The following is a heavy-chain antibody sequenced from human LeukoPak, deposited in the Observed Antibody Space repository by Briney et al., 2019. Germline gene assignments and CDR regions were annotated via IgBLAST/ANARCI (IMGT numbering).Heavy chain of an antibody. CDR3: ARDLRTTYDSKPQGMDV. J-gene: IGHJ6*02. Sequence: ASVKVSCKASGYTFTGYYMHWVRQAPGQGLEWMGWINPNSGGTNYAQKFQGRVTMTRDTSISTAYMELSRLRSDDTAVYYCARDLRTTYDSKPQGMDVWGQGTTVTVSS. V-gene: IGHV1-2*02. D-gene: IGHD3-22*01. CDR2: INPNSGGT. CDR1: GYTFTGYY.